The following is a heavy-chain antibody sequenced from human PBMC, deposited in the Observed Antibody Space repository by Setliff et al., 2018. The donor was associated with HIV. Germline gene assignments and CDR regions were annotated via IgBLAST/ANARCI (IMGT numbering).Heavy chain of an antibody. CDR3: ARQGGYNSPLMV. V-gene: IGHV4-59*08. Sequence: LSLTCTVSGGSLTSYYWNWIRQSPGKGLEWIGYIFGSGTTKYNPSVTSRVTISVDASKNQFFLQLISVTAADTAVYYCARQGGYNSPLMVWGQGKLVTVSS. J-gene: IGHJ4*02. D-gene: IGHD3-10*01. CDR2: IFGSGTT. CDR1: GGSLTSYY.